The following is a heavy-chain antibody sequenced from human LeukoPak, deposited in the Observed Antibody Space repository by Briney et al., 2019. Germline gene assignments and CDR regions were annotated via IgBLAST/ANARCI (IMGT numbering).Heavy chain of an antibody. D-gene: IGHD6-13*01. J-gene: IGHJ3*02. Sequence: PGGSLRLSCAASGFTFSSYYMNWVRQAPGRGLEWVSSISSSSSYIYYADSVKGRFTISRDNAKNSLYLQMNSLRAEDTAVYYCARVAAADDDAFDIWGQGTMVTVSS. CDR2: ISSSSSYI. CDR3: ARVAAADDDAFDI. V-gene: IGHV3-21*01. CDR1: GFTFSSYY.